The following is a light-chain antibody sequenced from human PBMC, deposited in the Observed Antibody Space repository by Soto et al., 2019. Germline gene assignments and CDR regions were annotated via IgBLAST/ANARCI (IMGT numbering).Light chain of an antibody. Sequence: AIQMTQSPSSLSASVGDRVTITCRASQGIRNDLGWYQQKPGQAPKLXIYAASSLQSGVPSRFSGSGSGTDVTLTISSLQPEDFATYYGLQDYNYPLTFGGGTKVDIK. J-gene: IGKJ4*01. CDR1: QGIRND. CDR2: AAS. V-gene: IGKV1-6*01. CDR3: LQDYNYPLT.